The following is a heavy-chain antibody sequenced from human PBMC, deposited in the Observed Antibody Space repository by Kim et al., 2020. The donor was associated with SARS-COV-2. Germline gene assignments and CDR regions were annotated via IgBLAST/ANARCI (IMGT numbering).Heavy chain of an antibody. CDR3: AKSHSPLGNYYMDV. J-gene: IGHJ6*03. D-gene: IGHD7-27*01. Sequence: GGSLRLSCAASGFSFSSYGMHWVRQAPGKGLEWVAVISYDGSNRYYADSVKGRFTISRDNSKNTLYLQMNSLRAEDTAVYYCAKSHSPLGNYYMDVWGRGTTVTVSS. CDR2: ISYDGSNR. CDR1: GFSFSSYG. V-gene: IGHV3-30*18.